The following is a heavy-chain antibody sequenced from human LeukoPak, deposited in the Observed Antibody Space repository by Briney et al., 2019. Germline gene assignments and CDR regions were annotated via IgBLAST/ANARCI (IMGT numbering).Heavy chain of an antibody. CDR3: ARHRENYYESSHMGFDP. Sequence: SETLSLTCIVSGDSISPYYWSWIRQPPGKGLEWIGYISSSGRTSYNPALKSRVAISADTSQNQFSLSLTSATAADTAVYYCARHRENYYESSHMGFDPWGQGTLVIVSS. J-gene: IGHJ5*02. CDR2: ISSSGRT. D-gene: IGHD3-22*01. CDR1: GDSISPYY. V-gene: IGHV4-59*08.